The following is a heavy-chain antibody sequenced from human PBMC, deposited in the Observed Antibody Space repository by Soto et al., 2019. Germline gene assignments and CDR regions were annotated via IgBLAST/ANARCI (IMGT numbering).Heavy chain of an antibody. Sequence: GGSLRLSCAASGLTFSSYAMNWVRQDQGKGLEWVSVISGSGGNTNYADSVKGRLTVSRDTSKNTLYLEMNTLRVEDTAVYFCAKGNFPAPMYYFDYWGQGTPVTVSS. CDR2: ISGSGGNT. D-gene: IGHD2-8*01. J-gene: IGHJ4*02. V-gene: IGHV3-23*01. CDR3: AKGNFPAPMYYFDY. CDR1: GLTFSSYA.